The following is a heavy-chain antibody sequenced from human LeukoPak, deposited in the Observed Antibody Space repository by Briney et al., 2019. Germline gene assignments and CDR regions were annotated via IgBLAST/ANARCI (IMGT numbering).Heavy chain of an antibody. Sequence: GSLRLSCTVSGFTVSSNSMSWVRQAPGKGLEWVSAISGSGGSTYYADSVKGRFTISRDNSKNTLYLQMNSLRAEDTAVYYCAKKRIRWELLWEAFDIWGQGTMVTVSS. D-gene: IGHD1-26*01. V-gene: IGHV3-23*01. J-gene: IGHJ3*02. CDR1: GFTVSSNS. CDR2: ISGSGGST. CDR3: AKKRIRWELLWEAFDI.